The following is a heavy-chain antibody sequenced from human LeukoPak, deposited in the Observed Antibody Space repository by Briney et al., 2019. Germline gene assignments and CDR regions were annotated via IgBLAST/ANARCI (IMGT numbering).Heavy chain of an antibody. CDR2: ISYDGSNK. Sequence: GGSLRLSCAASGFTFSSYGMHWVRQAPGKGLEWVAVISYDGSNKYYADSVKGRFTISRDNSKNTLYLQMNSLRAEDTAVYYCAKGRDGYNSGDAFDIWGQGTMVTVSS. V-gene: IGHV3-30*18. CDR3: AKGRDGYNSGDAFDI. D-gene: IGHD5-24*01. CDR1: GFTFSSYG. J-gene: IGHJ3*02.